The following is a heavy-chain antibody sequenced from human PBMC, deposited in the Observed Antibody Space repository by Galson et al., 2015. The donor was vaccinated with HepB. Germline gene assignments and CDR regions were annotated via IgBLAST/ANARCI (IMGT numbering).Heavy chain of an antibody. J-gene: IGHJ4*02. Sequence: SVKVSCKASGGTFSSYAISWVRQAPGQGLEWMGGIIPIFGTANYAQKFQGRVTITADESTSTAYMELSSLRSEDTAVYYCARGHTYYYDSSGYPPLDYWGQGTLVTVSS. CDR2: IIPIFGTA. CDR3: ARGHTYYYDSSGYPPLDY. CDR1: GGTFSSYA. V-gene: IGHV1-69*13. D-gene: IGHD3-22*01.